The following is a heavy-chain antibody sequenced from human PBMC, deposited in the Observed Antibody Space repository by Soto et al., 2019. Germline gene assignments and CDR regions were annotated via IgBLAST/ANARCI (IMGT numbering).Heavy chain of an antibody. CDR2: TYYRSQWHN. Sequence: PSQTLSLTCGISGDSVSSNSATWNWIRQSPSRGLEWLGRTYYRSQWHNEYEESVKSRITINPDTSKNQFSLQLNSMSPEDTAVYYCARERGFLPEAPHIWGRGTMGTVSS. CDR3: ARERGFLPEAPHI. CDR1: GDSVSSNSAT. D-gene: IGHD3-10*01. J-gene: IGHJ3*02. V-gene: IGHV6-1*01.